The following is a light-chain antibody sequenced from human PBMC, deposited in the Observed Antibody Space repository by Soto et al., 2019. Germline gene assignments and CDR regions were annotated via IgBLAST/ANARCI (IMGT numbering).Light chain of an antibody. CDR3: QQYNNWSET. Sequence: EIVMTQSPATLSVSPGERATLSCRASQSVSSNLAWYQQKPGQAPRLLMYGASTRATGIPARFSGSGSGTEFTLTISSLQSEDFAVYYCQQYNNWSETFGQGTKVDIK. V-gene: IGKV3-15*01. J-gene: IGKJ1*01. CDR1: QSVSSN. CDR2: GAS.